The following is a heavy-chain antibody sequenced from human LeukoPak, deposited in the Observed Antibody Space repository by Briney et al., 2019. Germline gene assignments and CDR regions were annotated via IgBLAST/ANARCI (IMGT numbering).Heavy chain of an antibody. CDR2: IYSGGST. Sequence: GGGLVQRAGSLRLSCAASGFTVSSNYMSWVRQAPGKGLEWVSVIYSGGSTYYADSVKGRFTISRDNSKNTLYLQMNSLRAEDTAVYYCAKAPNYYYYGMDVCGQGTTVTVSS. CDR3: AKAPNYYYYGMDV. V-gene: IGHV3-66*01. CDR1: GFTVSSNY. J-gene: IGHJ6*02.